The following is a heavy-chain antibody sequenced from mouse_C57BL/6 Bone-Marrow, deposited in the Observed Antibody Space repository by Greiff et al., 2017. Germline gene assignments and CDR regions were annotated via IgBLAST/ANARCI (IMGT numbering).Heavy chain of an antibody. J-gene: IGHJ2*01. Sequence: EVKLVESGGDLVKPGGSLKLSCAASGFTFSSYGMSWVRQTPDKRLEWVATISSGGSYTYYPDSVKGRFTISRDNAKNTLYLQMRSLKSEDTAMYYCARRDFDYWGQGTTLTVSS. CDR2: ISSGGSYT. CDR3: ARRDFDY. V-gene: IGHV5-6*02. CDR1: GFTFSSYG.